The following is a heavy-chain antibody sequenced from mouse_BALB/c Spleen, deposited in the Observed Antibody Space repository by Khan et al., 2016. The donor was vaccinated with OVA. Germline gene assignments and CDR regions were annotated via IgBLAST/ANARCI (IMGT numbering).Heavy chain of an antibody. D-gene: IGHD2-12*01. CDR1: GYTFTSHT. J-gene: IGHJ4*01. CDR2: INPRSG. Sequence: QVQLKQSGAELARPGASVKMSCKASGYTFTSHTMHRIKQRPGQGQEWIGDINPRSGNNQKKNDKATLTADISSSTEHMQLSSLTSEDSAVYSCTNHTTEYAFAYWGQGTSVTVSS. V-gene: IGHV1-4*01. CDR3: TNHTTEYAFAY.